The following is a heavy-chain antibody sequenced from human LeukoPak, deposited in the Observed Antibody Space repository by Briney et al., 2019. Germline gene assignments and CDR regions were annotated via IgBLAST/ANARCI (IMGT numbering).Heavy chain of an antibody. Sequence: SETLSLTCTVSGGSISSSSYYWGWIRQPPGKGLEWIGSIYYSGSTYYNPSLKSRVTISVDTSKNRFSLKLSSVTAADTAVYYCARQLRRNMVRGVIDYWGQGTLVTVSS. CDR1: GGSISSSSYY. CDR2: IYYSGST. J-gene: IGHJ4*02. CDR3: ARQLRRNMVRGVIDY. D-gene: IGHD3-10*01. V-gene: IGHV4-39*01.